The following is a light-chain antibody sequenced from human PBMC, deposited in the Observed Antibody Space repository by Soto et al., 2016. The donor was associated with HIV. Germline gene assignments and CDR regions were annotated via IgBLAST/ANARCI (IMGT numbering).Light chain of an antibody. J-gene: IGLJ1*01. CDR1: NIGTKS. V-gene: IGLV3-21*02. CDR2: EDN. CDR3: QVWDRDSDHYV. Sequence: SYELTQPPSVSVAPGETARITCEGNNIGTKSVQWYQQKPGQAPVLVVYEDNNRPSGIPERFSGSNSGNTATLTISRVEAGDEADCYCQVWDRDSDHYVFGSGTKVTVL.